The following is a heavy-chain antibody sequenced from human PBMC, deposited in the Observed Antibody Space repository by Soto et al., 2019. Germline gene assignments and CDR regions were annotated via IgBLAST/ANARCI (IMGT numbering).Heavy chain of an antibody. CDR2: IIGSGTST. D-gene: IGHD2-2*01. CDR1: GFTFSSYA. V-gene: IGHV3-23*01. CDR3: AKGKGLTVSSTNY. J-gene: IGHJ4*02. Sequence: EVQLLESGGGLVQPGGSLRLSCAASGFTFSSYAMSWVRQAPGMGLEWVSGIIGSGTSTYYADSVKGRFTISRDNSKNTLFLQMNSLRAEDTAVYYCAKGKGLTVSSTNYWGQGTLVTVPS.